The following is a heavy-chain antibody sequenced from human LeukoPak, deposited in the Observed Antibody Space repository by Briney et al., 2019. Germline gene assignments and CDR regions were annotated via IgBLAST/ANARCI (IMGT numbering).Heavy chain of an antibody. V-gene: IGHV3-23*01. CDR1: GFTFSSYA. CDR3: AKDPRYYYGSGSRIIGDRFDP. J-gene: IGHJ5*02. CDR2: ISGSGGST. Sequence: GGSLRLSCAASGFTFSSYAMSWVRQAPGKGLEWVSAISGSGGSTYYADSVKGRFTISRDNSKNTLYLQMNSLRAEDTAVYYCAKDPRYYYGSGSRIIGDRFDPWGQGTLVTVSS. D-gene: IGHD3-10*01.